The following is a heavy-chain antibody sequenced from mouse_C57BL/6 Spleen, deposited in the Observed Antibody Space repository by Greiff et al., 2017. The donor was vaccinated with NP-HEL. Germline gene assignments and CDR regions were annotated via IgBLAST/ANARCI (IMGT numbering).Heavy chain of an antibody. D-gene: IGHD1-1*01. J-gene: IGHJ4*01. CDR1: GYAFSSSW. Sequence: LQESGPELVKPGASVKISCKASGYAFSSSWMNWVKQRPGKGLEWIGRIYPGDGDTNYNGKFKGKATLTADKSSSTAYMQLSSLTSEDSAVYFCARLTTVVPPYAMDYWGQGTSVTVSS. CDR3: ARLTTVVPPYAMDY. V-gene: IGHV1-82*01. CDR2: IYPGDGDT.